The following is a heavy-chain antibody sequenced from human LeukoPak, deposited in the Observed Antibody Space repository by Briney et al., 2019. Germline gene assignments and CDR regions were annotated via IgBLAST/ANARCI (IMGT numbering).Heavy chain of an antibody. Sequence: GGSLRPSCAASGFTFSSYSMNWVRQAPGKGLEWVSSISNSSSYIYYADSVKGRFTISRDNAKNSLYLQMNSLRAEDTAVYYCAELGITMIGGVWGKGTTVTISS. V-gene: IGHV3-21*01. CDR1: GFTFSSYS. CDR3: AELGITMIGGV. CDR2: ISNSSSYI. D-gene: IGHD3-10*02. J-gene: IGHJ6*04.